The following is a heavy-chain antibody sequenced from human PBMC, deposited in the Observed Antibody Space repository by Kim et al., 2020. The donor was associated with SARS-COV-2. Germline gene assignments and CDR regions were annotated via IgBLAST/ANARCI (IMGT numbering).Heavy chain of an antibody. D-gene: IGHD3-10*01. J-gene: IGHJ4*02. CDR3: AKRAGARGGNFDY. Sequence: YADSVNGRFPISRDNSKNTLYLQMNSLRAEDTAVYYCAKRAGARGGNFDYWGQGTLVSVSS. V-gene: IGHV3-23*01.